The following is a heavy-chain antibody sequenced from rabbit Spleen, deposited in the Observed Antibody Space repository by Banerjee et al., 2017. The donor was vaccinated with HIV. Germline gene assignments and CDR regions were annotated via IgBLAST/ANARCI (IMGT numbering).Heavy chain of an antibody. J-gene: IGHJ3*01. CDR3: ARDLPEIVGWNFGF. CDR1: GFSFSSSYY. Sequence: QSLEESGGDLVKPEGSLTLTCTASGFSFSSSYYMCWVRQAPGKGLECIACNYGDRGGSTYYANWAKGRFTISITSSTTVTLEMTSLTVADTATYFCARDLPEIVGWNFGFWGQGTLVTVS. CDR2: NYGDRGGST. D-gene: IGHD1-1*01. V-gene: IGHV1S40*01.